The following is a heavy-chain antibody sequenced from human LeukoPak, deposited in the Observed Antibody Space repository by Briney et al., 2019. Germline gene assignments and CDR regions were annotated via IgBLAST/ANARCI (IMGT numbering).Heavy chain of an antibody. CDR3: ARHDATIFGVVWFDP. V-gene: IGHV4-34*01. CDR1: GGSFSGYY. J-gene: IGHJ5*02. Sequence: SETLSLTCAVYGGSFSGYYWSWIRQPPGKGLEWIGEINHSGSTNYNPSLKSRVTLSVDTSKNQFSLKLSSVTAADTAVYYCARHDATIFGVVWFDPWGQGTLVTVSS. D-gene: IGHD3-3*01. CDR2: INHSGST.